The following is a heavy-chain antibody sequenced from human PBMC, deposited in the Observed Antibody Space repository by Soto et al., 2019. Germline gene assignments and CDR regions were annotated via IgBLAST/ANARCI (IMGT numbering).Heavy chain of an antibody. V-gene: IGHV3-15*07. CDR1: GFTFSNAW. J-gene: IGHJ4*02. CDR2: FKSKTDGGTI. D-gene: IGHD6-13*01. Sequence: GGSLRLSCAASGFTFSNAWMNWVRQAPGKGLEWVGRFKSKTDGGTIDYAAPVKGRFTISRDVSKNTLYLQMNSLKTEDTAMYFCTTDFGFRNRSGIVAAATDYWGQGTLVTVSS. CDR3: TTDFGFRNRSGIVAAATDY.